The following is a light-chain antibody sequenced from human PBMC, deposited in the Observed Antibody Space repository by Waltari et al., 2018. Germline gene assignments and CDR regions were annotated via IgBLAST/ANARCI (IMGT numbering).Light chain of an antibody. CDR2: NVS. CDR3: SSFTTGSTGL. V-gene: IGLV2-14*03. Sequence: QSALAQPASVSGSPGQSITISCTGSCSDIGAFDLVSWYQQHPGRAPRLIIRNVSERPSGVPTRFSGSTSSNTTSLTISSLRSEDESLYFCSSFTTGSTGLFGGGTKLTVL. J-gene: IGLJ2*01. CDR1: CSDIGAFDL.